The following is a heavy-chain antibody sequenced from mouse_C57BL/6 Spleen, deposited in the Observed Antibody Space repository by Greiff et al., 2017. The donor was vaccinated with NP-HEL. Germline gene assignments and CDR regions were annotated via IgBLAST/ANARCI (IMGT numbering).Heavy chain of an antibody. CDR2: ISNLAYSI. Sequence: EVKVVESGGGLVQPGGSLKLSCAASGFTFSDYGMAWVRQAPRKGPEWVAFISNLAYSIYYADTVTGRFTISRENAENTRYLEMSSLRSEDTAMYYCARKGYAMDYWGQGTSVTVSS. J-gene: IGHJ4*01. V-gene: IGHV5-15*01. CDR3: ARKGYAMDY. CDR1: GFTFSDYG.